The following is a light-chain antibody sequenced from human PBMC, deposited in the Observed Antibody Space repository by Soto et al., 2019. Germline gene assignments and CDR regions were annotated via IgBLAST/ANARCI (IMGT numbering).Light chain of an antibody. Sequence: QSALTQPASVSGSPGQSITISCTGTSSDVGGYVLVSWYQQHPGKAPKLMIYEGSKRPSGVSNRFSGSKSGNTASLTISGLQAEDEADYYWCSYAGSSTLVVGGGTKVTVL. CDR1: SSDVGGYVL. J-gene: IGLJ2*01. CDR2: EGS. V-gene: IGLV2-23*01. CDR3: CSYAGSSTLV.